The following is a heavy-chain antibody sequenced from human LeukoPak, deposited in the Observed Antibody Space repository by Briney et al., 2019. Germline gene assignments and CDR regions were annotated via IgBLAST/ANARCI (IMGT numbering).Heavy chain of an antibody. D-gene: IGHD5-24*01. CDR3: ARSEPGDGYNFDY. V-gene: IGHV3-21*01. CDR1: GFTFSSYS. J-gene: IGHJ4*02. CDR2: ISSSSSYI. Sequence: GGSLRLSCAASGFTFSSYSMNWVRQAPGKGLEWVSSISSSSSYIYYADSVKGRFTISRDNAKNSLYLQMNSLRAEDTAVYYCARSEPGDGYNFDYWGQGALVTVSS.